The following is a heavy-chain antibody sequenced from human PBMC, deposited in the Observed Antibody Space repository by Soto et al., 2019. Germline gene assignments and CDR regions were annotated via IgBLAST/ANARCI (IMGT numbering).Heavy chain of an antibody. D-gene: IGHD5-12*01. CDR1: GYSFTAYY. CDR2: INPNTGGT. V-gene: IGHV1-2*02. CDR3: ARDFSGTHTLNFVF. Sequence: GASVKVSCKTSGYSFTAYYIHWVRQAPGQGLEWMGWINPNTGGTNYAQKFQGLVTMTRDTSVNTVFLEMSRLTSGDTAVYYCARDFSGTHTLNFVFWGQGALVTVSS. J-gene: IGHJ4*02.